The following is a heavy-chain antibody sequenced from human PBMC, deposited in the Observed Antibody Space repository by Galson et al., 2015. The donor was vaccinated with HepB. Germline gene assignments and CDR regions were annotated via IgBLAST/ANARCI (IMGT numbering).Heavy chain of an antibody. Sequence: SLRLSCAASGNSLSKYWMYWVRQAPGKGLVWVAQINHDGTDTTYADPVKGRFTISRDNARNTLYLQMTSLRVEDTAVYYCADLSGSSESFWGQGTLVTVSS. CDR3: ADLSGSSESF. CDR2: INHDGTDT. V-gene: IGHV3-74*01. CDR1: GNSLSKYW. D-gene: IGHD1-26*01. J-gene: IGHJ4*02.